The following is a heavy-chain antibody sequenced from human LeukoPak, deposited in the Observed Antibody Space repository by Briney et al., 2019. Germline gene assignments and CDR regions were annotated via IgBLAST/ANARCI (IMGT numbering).Heavy chain of an antibody. CDR2: ITNSGTAI. D-gene: IGHD1-14*01. V-gene: IGHV3-11*01. CDR3: ARVPPEDRTWFDP. Sequence: GGSLRLSCAASGFTFTDYYMSWIRQAPGKGLEWVSYITNSGTAIYYADSVKGRFTISRDNAKNSLYLQMNSLRAEDTAVYYCARVPPEDRTWFDPWGQGTLVTVSS. J-gene: IGHJ5*02. CDR1: GFTFTDYY.